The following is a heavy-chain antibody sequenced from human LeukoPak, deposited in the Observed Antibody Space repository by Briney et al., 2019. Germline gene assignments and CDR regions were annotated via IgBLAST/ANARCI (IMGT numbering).Heavy chain of an antibody. CDR2: NNFAGRG. D-gene: IGHD5-18*01. Sequence: KPSETLSLTCTVSGGSIHTYNWMRIRQPAGKGLEFIGRNNFAGRGYYNPSLKSRVTISVDSPSNQFSLELTSVTAADTAVYYCARDRQHSYGSDLDHWGQGILVTVSS. CDR3: ARDRQHSYGSDLDH. J-gene: IGHJ4*02. V-gene: IGHV4-4*07. CDR1: GGSIHTYN.